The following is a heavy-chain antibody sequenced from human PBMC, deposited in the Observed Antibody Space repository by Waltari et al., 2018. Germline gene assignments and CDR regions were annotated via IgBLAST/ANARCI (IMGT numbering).Heavy chain of an antibody. CDR2: ISYDGSNK. CDR1: GFTFSSYA. CDR3: ARGEVYCSSTSCYIVY. V-gene: IGHV3-30*01. Sequence: QVQLVESGGGVVQPGRSLRLSCAASGFTFSSYAMPWVRPAPGKGLEWVAVISYDGSNKYYADSVKGRFTISRDNSKNTLYLQMNSLRAEDTAVYYCARGEVYCSSTSCYIVYWGQGTLVTVSS. D-gene: IGHD2-2*02. J-gene: IGHJ4*02.